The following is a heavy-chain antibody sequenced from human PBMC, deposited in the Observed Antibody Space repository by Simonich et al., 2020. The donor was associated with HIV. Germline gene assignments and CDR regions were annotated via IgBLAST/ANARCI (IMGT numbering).Heavy chain of an antibody. CDR2: KKQNGSEK. J-gene: IGHJ6*03. CDR1: GFTFSSYW. D-gene: IGHD3-22*01. Sequence: EVQLVESGGGLVQPGGSLRLSCAASGFTFSSYWMSWVRQAPGKGREWVAKKKQNGSEKYSVDPVKGRFTISRDNAKNSLYLQMNSLRAEDTAVYYCARQPYYYDSSGYYDYYYYMDVWGKGTTVTVSS. V-gene: IGHV3-7*01. CDR3: ARQPYYYDSSGYYDYYYYMDV.